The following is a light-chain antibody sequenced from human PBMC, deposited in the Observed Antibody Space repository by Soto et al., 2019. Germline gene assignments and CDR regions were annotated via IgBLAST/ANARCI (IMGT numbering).Light chain of an antibody. CDR1: QSVSSK. CDR3: QQYNNWPQT. Sequence: EIVMTQSPVTLSVSPGERATLSCRASQSVSSKLAWYQQKPGQAPRLLIYGASTRATGIPARFXGSGXGTXXXXXXXXXQSEDFAVYYCQQYNNWPQTFGQGTKLEIX. V-gene: IGKV3-15*01. CDR2: GAS. J-gene: IGKJ2*01.